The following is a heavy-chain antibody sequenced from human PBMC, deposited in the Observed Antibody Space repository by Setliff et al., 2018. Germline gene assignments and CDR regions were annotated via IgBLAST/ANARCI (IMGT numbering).Heavy chain of an antibody. Sequence: GGSLRLSCAASGFTFSNAWMSWVRQAPGKGLEWVANIKKDGSIKYYLDSVRGRFTIPRDNAENSLTLQMNSLRVEDTAVYYCSRDLQGSGDYVVDYWGQGTLVTVSS. CDR1: GFTFSNAW. D-gene: IGHD4-17*01. CDR3: SRDLQGSGDYVVDY. CDR2: IKKDGSIK. J-gene: IGHJ4*02. V-gene: IGHV3-7*01.